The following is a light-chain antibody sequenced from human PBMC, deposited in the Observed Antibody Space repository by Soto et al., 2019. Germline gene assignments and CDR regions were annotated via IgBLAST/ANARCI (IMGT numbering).Light chain of an antibody. J-gene: IGLJ1*01. CDR2: DVS. CDR1: SSDVGGYNY. V-gene: IGLV2-14*01. CDR3: ISYTSSSYV. Sequence: QSALTQPASVSGSPGQSITISCTGTSSDVGGYNYVSWYQQHPGKAPKLMIYDVSNRPSRVSNRFSGSKSGNTASLTISGLQAEDEADYCCISYTSSSYVFGTGTKLTVL.